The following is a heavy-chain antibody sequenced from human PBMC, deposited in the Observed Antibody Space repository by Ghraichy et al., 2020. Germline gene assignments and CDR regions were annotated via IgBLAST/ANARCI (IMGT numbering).Heavy chain of an antibody. Sequence: GESLNISCAASGLTFNTYWMTWVRQAPGKGLEWVANIKQDGSERYYVDSVKGRFTISRDNAMHSLYLQMNSLRAEDTAVYYCATFNYDTSVFHNDMRSREGYLDYWGQGTLVTVSS. J-gene: IGHJ4*02. V-gene: IGHV3-7*03. CDR1: GLTFNTYW. D-gene: IGHD3-22*01. CDR3: ATFNYDTSVFHNDMRSREGYLDY. CDR2: IKQDGSER.